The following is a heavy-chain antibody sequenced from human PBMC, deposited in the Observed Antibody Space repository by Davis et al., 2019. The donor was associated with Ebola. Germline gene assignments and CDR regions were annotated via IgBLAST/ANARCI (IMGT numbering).Heavy chain of an antibody. V-gene: IGHV1-2*04. D-gene: IGHD6-6*01. CDR2: INPNSGGT. J-gene: IGHJ6*02. CDR1: GYTFTGYY. Sequence: ASVKVSCKASGYTFTGYYMHWVRQAPGQGLEWMGWINPNSGGTNYAQKFQGWVTMTRDTSISTAYMELSRLRSDDTAVYYCARGLRYSSSSGLRYYYYYGMDVWGQGTTVTVSS. CDR3: ARGLRYSSSSGLRYYYYYGMDV.